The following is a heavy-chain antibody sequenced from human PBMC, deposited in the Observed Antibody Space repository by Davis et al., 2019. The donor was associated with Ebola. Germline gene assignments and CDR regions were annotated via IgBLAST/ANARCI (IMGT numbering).Heavy chain of an antibody. Sequence: GESLKISCKGSGYTFTSYYMHWVRQAPGQGLEWMGIINPSGGSTSYAQKFQGRVTMTRDTSTSTVYMELSSLRSEDTAVYYCARGGSSSPYGMDVWGQGTTVTVSS. CDR2: INPSGGST. CDR1: GYTFTSYY. V-gene: IGHV1-46*01. D-gene: IGHD6-6*01. J-gene: IGHJ6*02. CDR3: ARGGSSSPYGMDV.